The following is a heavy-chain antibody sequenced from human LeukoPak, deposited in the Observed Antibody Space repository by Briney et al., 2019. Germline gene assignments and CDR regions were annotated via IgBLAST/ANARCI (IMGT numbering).Heavy chain of an antibody. CDR3: AREILGGFNPGAY. Sequence: SETLSLTCTVSLDSTTSNFWSWVRQPPGKSLEWIGEIHRSGSPNYNPSLQSRVTVSIDRSRNQIVLELSSVTAADTAVYYCAREILGGFNPGAYWGQGTLVTVSS. J-gene: IGHJ4*02. CDR2: IHRSGSP. V-gene: IGHV4-4*02. D-gene: IGHD1-14*01. CDR1: LDSTTSNFW.